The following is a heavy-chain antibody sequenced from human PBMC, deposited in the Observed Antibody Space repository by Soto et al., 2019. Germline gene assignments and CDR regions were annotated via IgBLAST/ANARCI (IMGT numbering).Heavy chain of an antibody. CDR2: INHSGNT. J-gene: IGHJ6*02. CDR3: ARGRGGWLRSSHYYYGMDV. Sequence: PSETLSLTSAVYGGSFSGYYWSWVRRPPGKGLEWIGEINHSGNTNYNPSLKSRVTISVDTSKNQFSPKLSSVTAADTAVYYCARGRGGWLRSSHYYYGMDVWGQGTTVTVS. CDR1: GGSFSGYY. D-gene: IGHD5-12*01. V-gene: IGHV4-34*01.